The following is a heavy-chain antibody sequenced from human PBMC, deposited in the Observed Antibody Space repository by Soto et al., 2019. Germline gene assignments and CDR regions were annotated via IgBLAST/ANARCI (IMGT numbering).Heavy chain of an antibody. Sequence: QVQLQESGPGLLKPSETLSLTCTVPVASSIIYYWSWFRQPPGKGLEWIGYIYYSGSTNYNPSLKSRVTISVDTSKNQFSLKLSSVTAADTAVYYCARHPTVTEYYFDYWGQGTLVTVSS. CDR3: ARHPTVTEYYFDY. CDR2: IYYSGST. J-gene: IGHJ4*02. CDR1: VASSIIYY. V-gene: IGHV4-59*08. D-gene: IGHD4-17*01.